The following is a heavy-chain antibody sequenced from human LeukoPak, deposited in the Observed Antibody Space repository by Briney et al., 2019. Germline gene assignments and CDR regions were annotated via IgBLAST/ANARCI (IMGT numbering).Heavy chain of an antibody. V-gene: IGHV4-39*01. Sequence: PSETLSLTCTVSGGSIRSTSYYWGWIRQPPGKGLEWLGSVHHSGSTYDNPSLKRRVTISVDTSKNQFSLKLISVTAADTAVYYCARRSTVAGRGRFDPWGQGTLVTVSS. J-gene: IGHJ5*02. CDR2: VHHSGST. CDR3: ARRSTVAGRGRFDP. D-gene: IGHD6-19*01. CDR1: GGSIRSTSYY.